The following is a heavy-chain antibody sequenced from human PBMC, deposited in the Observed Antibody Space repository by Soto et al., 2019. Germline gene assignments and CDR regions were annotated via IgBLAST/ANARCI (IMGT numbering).Heavy chain of an antibody. V-gene: IGHV1-69*01. D-gene: IGHD5-12*01. J-gene: IGHJ4*02. CDR3: ARGLYGGYLWFAF. Sequence: QVQLVQSGAEVKKPGSSVKVSCKASGGTFSNYAINWVRQAPGQGLEWMGGIIPMFHSTNYAQRFQDRVTITADESTSTAYMELSALRSEDTAVYFCARGLYGGYLWFAFWGQGTLVTVSS. CDR1: GGTFSNYA. CDR2: IIPMFHST.